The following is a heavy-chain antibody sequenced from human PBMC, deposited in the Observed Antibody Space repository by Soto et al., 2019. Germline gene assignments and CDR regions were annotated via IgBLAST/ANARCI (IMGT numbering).Heavy chain of an antibody. D-gene: IGHD1-7*01. CDR1: GFTFSSWA. CDR3: AKAPNWNYESGYFDS. CDR2: ISGSGGST. J-gene: IGHJ4*02. V-gene: IGHV3-23*01. Sequence: EVQLLESGGGLVQPGGSLRLSCAASGFTFSSWAMSWFRQAPGKGLEWVSTISGSGGSTYYADSVKGRFTISRDNSKNTLYVHMNSLRAEDTTVYYCAKAPNWNYESGYFDSWGQGTLVTVSS.